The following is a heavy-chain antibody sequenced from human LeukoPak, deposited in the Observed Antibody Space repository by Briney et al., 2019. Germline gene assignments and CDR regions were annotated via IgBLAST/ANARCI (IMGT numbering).Heavy chain of an antibody. D-gene: IGHD1-26*01. CDR3: AKEKRGSYYFDY. V-gene: IGHV3-43*01. Sequence: GGSLRLSCAASGFTFDDYTMHWVRQSPGRGLEWVSVISWDGISTHYADSVKGRFTISRDNSKNSLYLQMNSLRTEDTALYYCAKEKRGSYYFDYWGQGTLVTVSS. CDR2: ISWDGIST. J-gene: IGHJ4*02. CDR1: GFTFDDYT.